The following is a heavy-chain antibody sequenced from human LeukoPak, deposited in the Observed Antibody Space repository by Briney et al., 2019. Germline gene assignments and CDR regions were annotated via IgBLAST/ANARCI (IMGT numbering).Heavy chain of an antibody. V-gene: IGHV2-70*04. CDR3: AHRPCTSKGCSVNNWFDP. J-gene: IGHJ5*02. CDR1: GFSLSTSGMR. Sequence: KESGPALVKPTQTLTLTWTFSGFSLSTSGMRVSWIRQPPGKALEWLARIDWDDDKFYSTSLKTRLTISKDTSKNQVVLTMTNMDPVDTATYYCAHRPCTSKGCSVNNWFDPWGQGTLVTVSS. CDR2: IDWDDDK. D-gene: IGHD2-2*01.